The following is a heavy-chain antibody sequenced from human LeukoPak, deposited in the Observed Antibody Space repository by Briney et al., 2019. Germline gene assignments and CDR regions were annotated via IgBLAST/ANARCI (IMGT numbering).Heavy chain of an antibody. CDR3: AELGITMIGGV. Sequence: GGSLRLSCAASGFTFSRYEMNGGREAPGKGREWVSYISSSGSTIYYADSVKGRFTISRDNAKNSLYLQMNILRAEDTAVYYCAELGITMIGGVWGKGTTVTISS. J-gene: IGHJ6*04. CDR1: GFTFSRYE. V-gene: IGHV3-48*03. D-gene: IGHD3-10*02. CDR2: ISSSGSTI.